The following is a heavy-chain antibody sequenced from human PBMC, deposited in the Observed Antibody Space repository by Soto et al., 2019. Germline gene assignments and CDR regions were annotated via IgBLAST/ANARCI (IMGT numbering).Heavy chain of an antibody. CDR3: ARDQDSGWHDAFDI. J-gene: IGHJ3*02. V-gene: IGHV4-31*02. D-gene: IGHD6-19*01. Sequence: QVHLQESGPGLVKPSQTLSLTCTVSGGSISSGGYYWSWIRQHPGKGLEWIGYIYYSGSTYYNPSLKSRVTIAGDTSKNQFSLKLSSVTAADTAVYYCARDQDSGWHDAFDIWGQGTMVTVSS. CDR1: GGSISSGGYY. CDR2: IYYSGST.